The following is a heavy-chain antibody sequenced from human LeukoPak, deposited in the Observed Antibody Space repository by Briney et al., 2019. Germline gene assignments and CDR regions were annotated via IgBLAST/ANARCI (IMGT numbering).Heavy chain of an antibody. J-gene: IGHJ4*02. Sequence: GGSLSLSCAASGFTFSSYAMSWVRQAPGKGLEWVSAISGSGGSTYYADCVKGRFTISRDNSKNTLYLQMNSLRAEDTAVYYCAKDQRYDFWSGYYDNPPPPDYWGQGTLVTVSS. CDR3: AKDQRYDFWSGYYDNPPPPDY. V-gene: IGHV3-23*01. CDR2: ISGSGGST. D-gene: IGHD3-3*01. CDR1: GFTFSSYA.